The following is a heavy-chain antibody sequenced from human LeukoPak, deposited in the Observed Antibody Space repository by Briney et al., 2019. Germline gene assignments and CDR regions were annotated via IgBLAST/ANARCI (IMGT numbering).Heavy chain of an antibody. CDR1: GFTFTAYL. V-gene: IGHV3-30-3*01. J-gene: IGHJ4*02. CDR2: MSSDGNAM. CDR3: VRESEYYFDHSASFDY. D-gene: IGHD3-22*01. Sequence: PGRSLRLSCAASGFTFTAYLIHWVRQAPGKGLEWVAVMSSDGNAMFYADSVKGRFTISRDNSKNTLYLQMNSLRAEDTAVYYCVRESEYYFDHSASFDYWGQGTPVTVSS.